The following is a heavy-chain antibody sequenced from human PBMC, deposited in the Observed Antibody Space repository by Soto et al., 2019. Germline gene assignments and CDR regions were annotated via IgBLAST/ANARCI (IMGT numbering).Heavy chain of an antibody. D-gene: IGHD6-6*01. V-gene: IGHV1-24*01. Sequence: ASVKVSCKVSGYTLTELSMHWVRQAPGKGLEWMGGFDPEDGETIYAQKFQGRVTMTEDTSTDTAYMELSSLRSEDTAVYYCAKDSKDSSFYGYWGQGTLVTVSS. CDR2: FDPEDGET. CDR3: AKDSKDSSFYGY. CDR1: GYTLTELS. J-gene: IGHJ4*02.